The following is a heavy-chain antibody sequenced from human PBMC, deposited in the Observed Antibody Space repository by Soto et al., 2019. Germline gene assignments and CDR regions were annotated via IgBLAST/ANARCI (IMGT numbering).Heavy chain of an antibody. CDR1: GGSISSSSYY. J-gene: IGHJ5*02. CDR3: AKVSGYNYGYVRWSDP. V-gene: IGHV4-39*02. CDR2: IYYSGST. Sequence: SETLSLTCTVSGGSISSSSYYWCWLRQPPGKGLEWIGSIYYSGSTYYNPALKSRVTISVDTSKSQFSLKLSSVTAADTAVYYCAKVSGYNYGYVRWSDPWGQGTLVTVPQ. D-gene: IGHD5-18*01.